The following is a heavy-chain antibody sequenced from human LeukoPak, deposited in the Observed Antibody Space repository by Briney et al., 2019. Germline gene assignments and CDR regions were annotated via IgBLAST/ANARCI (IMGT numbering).Heavy chain of an antibody. J-gene: IGHJ4*02. D-gene: IGHD3-22*01. Sequence: GGSLRLSCAASGFTFSSYSMNWVRQAPGKGLEWVSYISSSSSTIYYADSVKGRFTISRDNAKNSLYLQMNSLGAEDTAVYYCARDRIGYYYDSSGYSLFDYWGQGTLVTVSS. V-gene: IGHV3-48*01. CDR1: GFTFSSYS. CDR2: ISSSSSTI. CDR3: ARDRIGYYYDSSGYSLFDY.